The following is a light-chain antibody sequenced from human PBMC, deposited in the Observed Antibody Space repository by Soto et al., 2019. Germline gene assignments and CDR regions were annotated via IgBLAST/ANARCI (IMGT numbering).Light chain of an antibody. CDR2: GNS. J-gene: IGLJ1*01. V-gene: IGLV1-40*01. CDR3: QSYDSSLSGYV. CDR1: SSNIGAGYD. Sequence: QSLLTRRPSVSGSPGQRVTISCTGSSSNIGAGYDVHWYPQRPGTAPKLLISGNSNRPSGVPDRFSGSKSGTPASLAITGLQAEDEADYYSQSYDSSLSGYVLGTGTKVTVL.